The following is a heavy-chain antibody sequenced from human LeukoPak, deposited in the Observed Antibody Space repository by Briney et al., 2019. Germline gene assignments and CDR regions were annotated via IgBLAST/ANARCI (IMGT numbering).Heavy chain of an antibody. Sequence: ASVKVSCKASGYTFTSYGISWVRQAPGQGLEWMGWISAYNGNTNYAQKLQGRVTMTTDTSTSTAYMELRSLRAEDTALYYCAKDRSGSYVAESEFDYWGQGTLVTVSS. CDR1: GYTFTSYG. CDR2: ISAYNGNT. CDR3: AKDRSGSYVAESEFDY. V-gene: IGHV1-18*01. J-gene: IGHJ4*02. D-gene: IGHD1-26*01.